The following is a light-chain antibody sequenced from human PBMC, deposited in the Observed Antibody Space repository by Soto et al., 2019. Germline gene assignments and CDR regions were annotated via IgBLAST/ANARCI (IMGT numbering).Light chain of an antibody. CDR3: CSYAGSSTSVV. CDR2: EGS. V-gene: IGLV2-23*01. Sequence: QSALPQPASVSGSPGPSITISCTGTSSDVGSYNLVSWYQQHPGKAPKLMIYEGSKRPSGVSNRFSGSKSVNTASLTISGLQAEDEADYYCCSYAGSSTSVVFGGGTKRTVL. J-gene: IGLJ2*01. CDR1: SSDVGSYNL.